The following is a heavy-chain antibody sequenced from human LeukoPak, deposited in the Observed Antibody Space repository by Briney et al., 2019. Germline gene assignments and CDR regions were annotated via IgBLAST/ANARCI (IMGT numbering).Heavy chain of an antibody. CDR3: ARVLMLVAARPYYFDY. CDR2: INPQSGVT. Sequence: ASVKVSCKTSGYTFIGYYMHWVRQAPGQGLEWMGWINPQSGVTNFAQKFQGRVALTTDTSISTACMELRRLTSDDAAVYYCARVLMLVAARPYYFDYWGQGTLVTVSS. J-gene: IGHJ4*02. V-gene: IGHV1-2*02. CDR1: GYTFIGYY. D-gene: IGHD2-15*01.